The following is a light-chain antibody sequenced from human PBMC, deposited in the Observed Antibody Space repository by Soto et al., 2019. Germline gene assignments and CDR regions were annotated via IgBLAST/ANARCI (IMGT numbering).Light chain of an antibody. CDR2: LDSDGSH. CDR1: SGHSSYA. Sequence: QPVLTQSPSASASLGASVKLTCTLSSGHSSYAIAWHQQQPEKGPRYLMKLDSDGSHTKRDAIPDRFSGSSSGAERYLTLSSLQSEDEADYSCQTWGTGIHVVFGGGTKLTVL. CDR3: QTWGTGIHVV. V-gene: IGLV4-69*01. J-gene: IGLJ2*01.